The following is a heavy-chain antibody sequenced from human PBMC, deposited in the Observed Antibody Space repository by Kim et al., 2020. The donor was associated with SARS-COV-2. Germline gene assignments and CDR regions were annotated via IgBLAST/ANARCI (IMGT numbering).Heavy chain of an antibody. V-gene: IGHV4-38-2*02. J-gene: IGHJ3*02. CDR2: IYHSGST. CDR1: GYSISSGYY. CDR3: QGWGELLLSSDAFDI. Sequence: SETLSLTCTVSGYSISSGYYWGWIRQPPGKGLEWIGSIYHSGSTYYNPSLKSRVTISVDTSKNQFSLKLSSVTAADTAVYYCQGWGELLLSSDAFDIWGQGTMVTVSS. D-gene: IGHD1-26*01.